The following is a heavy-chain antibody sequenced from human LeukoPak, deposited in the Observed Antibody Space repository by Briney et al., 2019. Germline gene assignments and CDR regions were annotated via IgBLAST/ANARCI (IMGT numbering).Heavy chain of an antibody. CDR1: GFTFSDSY. J-gene: IGHJ4*02. CDR3: GRGHWGLDY. CDR2: ISNSGSTI. D-gene: IGHD7-27*01. Sequence: GGSLRLSCAASGFTFSDSYMTWIRQAPGKGLEWVSYISNSGSTIYYADSVKGRFSISRDNAESSLYLQMNSLRVEDTAVYYCGRGHWGLDYWGQGTLVTVSS. V-gene: IGHV3-11*04.